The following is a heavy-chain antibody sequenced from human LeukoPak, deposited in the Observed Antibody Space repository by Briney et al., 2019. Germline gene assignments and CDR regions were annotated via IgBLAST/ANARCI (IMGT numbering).Heavy chain of an antibody. CDR1: GGSISSYY. Sequence: SETLSLTCTVSGGSISSYYWSWIWQPPGKGLEWVGYIYHSGSTYYNPSLKSRVTISVDRSKNQFSLKLSSVTAADTAVYYCARMGLPAADNWFDPWGQGTLVTVSS. V-gene: IGHV4-59*12. CDR3: ARMGLPAADNWFDP. CDR2: IYHSGST. D-gene: IGHD2-2*01. J-gene: IGHJ5*02.